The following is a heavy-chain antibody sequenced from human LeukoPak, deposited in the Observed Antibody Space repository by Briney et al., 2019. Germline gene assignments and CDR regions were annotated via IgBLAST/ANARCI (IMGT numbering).Heavy chain of an antibody. V-gene: IGHV4-34*01. J-gene: IGHJ4*02. CDR2: INHSAST. D-gene: IGHD3-9*01. CDR3: ARRHAVLPLRYFDWLSHFDY. Sequence: SETLSLTCAAYGGSFSGYYWSWIRQPPGNGLEWIGEINHSASTYYNPSLKSRVTISVDTSKNQFSLKLSSVTAADTAVYYCARRHAVLPLRYFDWLSHFDYWGQGTLVTVSS. CDR1: GGSFSGYY.